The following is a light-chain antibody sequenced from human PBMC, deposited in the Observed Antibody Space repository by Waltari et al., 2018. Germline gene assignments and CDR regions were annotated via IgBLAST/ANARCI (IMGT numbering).Light chain of an antibody. CDR3: QQYNNWPLT. V-gene: IGKV3-15*01. CDR1: QNVSSN. CDR2: GAS. J-gene: IGKJ4*01. Sequence: ETGMTPSPDPLSVSAGDRATLSCRASQNVSSNLAWYQHKPGQAPRLLTYGASIRATGIPARFSGSGSGTEFTLTISSLQSEDFAVYYCQQYNNWPLTFGGGTKVEIK.